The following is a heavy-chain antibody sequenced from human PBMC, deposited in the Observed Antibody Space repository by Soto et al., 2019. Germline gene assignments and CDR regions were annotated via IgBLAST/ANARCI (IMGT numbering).Heavy chain of an antibody. CDR2: IYYSGST. D-gene: IGHD3-9*01. Sequence: SETLSLTCTVSGGSISSSSYYWGWIRQPPGKGLEWIGSIYYSGSTYYNPSLKSRVTISVDTSKNQFSLKLSSVTAADTAVYYCAREGPTYDILTGYYPSNWFDPWGQGTLVT. CDR1: GGSISSSSYY. CDR3: AREGPTYDILTGYYPSNWFDP. V-gene: IGHV4-39*07. J-gene: IGHJ5*02.